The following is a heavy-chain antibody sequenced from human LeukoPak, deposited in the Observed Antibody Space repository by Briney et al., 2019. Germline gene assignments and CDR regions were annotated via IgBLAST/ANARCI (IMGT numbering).Heavy chain of an antibody. V-gene: IGHV3-21*01. CDR1: GFTFRSYS. CDR3: ARERTKGGSDAFDI. D-gene: IGHD1-1*01. CDR2: ISSFSSYI. Sequence: SGGSLRLSCAASGFTFRSYSINWVRQAPGKGLEWVSSISSFSSYIYYADSVKGRFTISRDNPKNSLYLQMNSLRAEDTAVYYCARERTKGGSDAFDIWGQGTMVTVSS. J-gene: IGHJ3*02.